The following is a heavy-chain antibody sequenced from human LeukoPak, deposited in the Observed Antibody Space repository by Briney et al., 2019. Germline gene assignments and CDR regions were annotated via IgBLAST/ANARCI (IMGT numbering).Heavy chain of an antibody. Sequence: GESLKISCQGSGDSFTTYWINWVRQMPGKGLEWMGRADPSDSYTNYSPSFQGHVTISADKSISTAYLQWSSLKASDTAMYYCARRVGYSNHYGMDVWGQGTTVTVSP. J-gene: IGHJ6*01. CDR2: ADPSDSYT. CDR3: ARRVGYSNHYGMDV. D-gene: IGHD1-26*01. CDR1: GDSFTTYW. V-gene: IGHV5-10-1*01.